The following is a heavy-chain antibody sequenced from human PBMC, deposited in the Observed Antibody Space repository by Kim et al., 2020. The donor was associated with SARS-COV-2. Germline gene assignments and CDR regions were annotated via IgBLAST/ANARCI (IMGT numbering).Heavy chain of an antibody. J-gene: IGHJ4*02. Sequence: GGSLRLSCAASGFTFSSYAMHWVRQAPGKGLEWVAVISYDGSNKYYADSVKGRFTISRDNSKNTLYLQMNSLRAEDTAVYYCARVRGYRIAYWGQGTLVTVSS. CDR2: ISYDGSNK. CDR1: GFTFSSYA. V-gene: IGHV3-30*04. D-gene: IGHD3-16*02. CDR3: ARVRGYRIAY.